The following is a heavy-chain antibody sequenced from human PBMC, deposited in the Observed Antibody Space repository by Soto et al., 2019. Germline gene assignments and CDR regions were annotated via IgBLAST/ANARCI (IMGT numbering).Heavy chain of an antibody. Sequence: GGSLRLSCAASGFTFSNAWMSWVRQAPGKGLEWVGRIKSKTDGGTTDYAAPVKGRFTISRDDSKNTLYLQMNSLKTEDTAVYYCTTDQGYYGSGSYYSSDYWGQGTLVTVSS. CDR1: GFTFSNAW. D-gene: IGHD3-10*01. CDR3: TTDQGYYGSGSYYSSDY. V-gene: IGHV3-15*01. CDR2: IKSKTDGGTT. J-gene: IGHJ4*02.